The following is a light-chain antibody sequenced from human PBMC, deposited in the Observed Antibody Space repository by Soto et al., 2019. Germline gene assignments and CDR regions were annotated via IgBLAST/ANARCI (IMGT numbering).Light chain of an antibody. J-gene: IGLJ1*01. CDR3: SSSTSSSTLV. V-gene: IGLV2-14*01. CDR2: EDR. Sequence: QSALTQPASVSGSPGQSITISCTGTASDVGAYDYVSWYQHHPGKPPKLLIFEDRDRPSGVSHRFSGSKSGNTASLTISGLQPEDEADYFCSSSTSSSTLVFGTVTKLTVL. CDR1: ASDVGAYDY.